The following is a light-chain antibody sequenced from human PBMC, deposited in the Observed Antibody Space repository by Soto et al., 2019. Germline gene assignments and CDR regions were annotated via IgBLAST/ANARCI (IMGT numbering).Light chain of an antibody. J-gene: IGKJ1*01. V-gene: IGKV1-6*01. Sequence: AIQVTQSPSSQSASVGDRVTITCRASQDIRNDLGWYQQKPGKAPKLLIYAASSLQSGVPSRFSGSGSGTDFTLTISSLQPEDFATYYRLQDYIYPWTFGQGTKVEIK. CDR2: AAS. CDR3: LQDYIYPWT. CDR1: QDIRND.